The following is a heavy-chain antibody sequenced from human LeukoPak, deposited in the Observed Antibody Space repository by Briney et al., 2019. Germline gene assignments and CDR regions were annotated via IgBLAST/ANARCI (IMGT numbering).Heavy chain of an antibody. CDR3: AKDQNGSGFFFAGPSDAFDI. J-gene: IGHJ3*02. D-gene: IGHD3-10*01. V-gene: IGHV3-23*01. CDR1: GFTFSSYA. CDR2: ISGSGGST. Sequence: TGGSLRLSCAASGFTFSSYAMSWVRQAPGKGPEWVSAISGSGGSTYYADSVKGRFTISRDNSKNTLYLQMNSLRAEDTAVYYCAKDQNGSGFFFAGPSDAFDIWGQGTMVTVSS.